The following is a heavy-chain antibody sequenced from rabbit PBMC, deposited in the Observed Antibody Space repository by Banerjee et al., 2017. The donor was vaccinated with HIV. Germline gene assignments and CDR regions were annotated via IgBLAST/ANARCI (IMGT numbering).Heavy chain of an antibody. D-gene: IGHD1-1*01. CDR2: IYTSSGST. V-gene: IGHV1S43*01. J-gene: IGHJ3*01. CDR1: GIDFSNYYY. Sequence: QEQLVESGGGLVKPGGTLTLTCKASGIDFSNYYYMCWVRQAPGKGLELIACIYTSSGSTYYASWVNGRFTISKTSSTTVTLQMTSLTAADTATYFCARTYTINSGGYCDLWGQGTLVTVS. CDR3: ARTYTINSGGYCDL.